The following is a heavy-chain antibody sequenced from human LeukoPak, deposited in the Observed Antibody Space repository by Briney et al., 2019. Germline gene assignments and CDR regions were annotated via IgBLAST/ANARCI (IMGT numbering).Heavy chain of an antibody. D-gene: IGHD1-26*01. CDR3: ARHRNSQSTGAGDY. CDR2: INPNTGGP. V-gene: IGHV1-2*02. CDR1: GYTVAAYY. Sequence: APVKVSCKASGYTVAAYYLHWVRQAPGQGLEWMGWINPNTGGPFYAQRFQGRVTMTWDTSISTAYMELTRVTSDDTAIYYCARHRNSQSTGAGDYWGQGTLLTVSS. J-gene: IGHJ4*02.